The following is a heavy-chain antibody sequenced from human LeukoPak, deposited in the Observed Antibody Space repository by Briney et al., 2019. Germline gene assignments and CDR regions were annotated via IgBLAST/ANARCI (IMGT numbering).Heavy chain of an antibody. CDR3: ASPSTMVRGVIGAFDI. J-gene: IGHJ3*02. CDR1: GGTFSSYA. D-gene: IGHD3-10*01. CDR2: IIPILGIA. V-gene: IGHV1-69*04. Sequence: GASVKVSCKASGGTFSSYAISWVRQAPGQGLEWMGRIIPILGIANYAQKFQGRVTITADKSTSTAYMELSSLRSEDTAVYYCASPSTMVRGVIGAFDIWGQGTMVTVSS.